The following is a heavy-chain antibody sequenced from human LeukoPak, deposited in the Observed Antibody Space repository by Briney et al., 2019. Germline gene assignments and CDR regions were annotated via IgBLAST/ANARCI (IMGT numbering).Heavy chain of an antibody. V-gene: IGHV4-34*01. J-gene: IGHJ4*02. D-gene: IGHD1-26*01. CDR2: TNHSGST. CDR3: ARVRYSGSYRLFDY. Sequence: SETLSLTCAVYGGSFSGYFWSWIRQPPGKGLEWIGETNHSGSTNYNPSLKSRVTISVDTSKNQSSLKLSSVTAADTAVYYWARVRYSGSYRLFDYWGQGTLVTVSS. CDR1: GGSFSGYF.